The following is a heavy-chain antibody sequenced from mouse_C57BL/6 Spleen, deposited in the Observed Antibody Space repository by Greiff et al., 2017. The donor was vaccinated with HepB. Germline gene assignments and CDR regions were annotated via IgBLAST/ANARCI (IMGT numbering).Heavy chain of an antibody. Sequence: ESGPGLVKPSQSLSLTCSVTGYSITSGYYWNWIRQFPGNKLEWMGYISYDGSNNYNPSLKNRISITRDTSKNQFFLKLNSVTTEDTATYYCASPGRGFAYWGQGTLVTVSA. CDR3: ASPGRGFAY. CDR1: GYSITSGYY. D-gene: IGHD3-3*01. CDR2: ISYDGSN. J-gene: IGHJ3*01. V-gene: IGHV3-6*01.